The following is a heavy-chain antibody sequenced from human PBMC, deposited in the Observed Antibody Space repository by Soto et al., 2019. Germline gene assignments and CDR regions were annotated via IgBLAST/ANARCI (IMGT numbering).Heavy chain of an antibody. J-gene: IGHJ3*02. V-gene: IGHV4-30-4*01. CDR2: IYYSGST. CDR3: GRVWGYCTTGGCYTAFDI. Sequence: QVQLQESGPGLVKPSQTLSLTCTVSGGSISSGDYYWSWIRQPPGKGLEWIGYIYYSGSTYYNPSLKSRVTKSVDQSKNQFSLKLSSVTAADTAVYYCGRVWGYCTTGGCYTAFDIWGQGTMVTVSS. D-gene: IGHD2-8*01. CDR1: GGSISSGDYY.